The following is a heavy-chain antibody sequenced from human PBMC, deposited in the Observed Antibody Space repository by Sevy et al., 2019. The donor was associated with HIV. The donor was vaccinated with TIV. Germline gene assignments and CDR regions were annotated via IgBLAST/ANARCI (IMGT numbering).Heavy chain of an antibody. CDR1: GFTFSISA. D-gene: IGHD5-18*01. CDR3: AKGGRSYGDSYFDH. J-gene: IGHJ4*02. CDR2: ISGSGNSA. V-gene: IGHV3-23*01. Sequence: GGSLRLSCAASGFTFSISAMTWVRQAPGKGLEWVSVISGSGNSASYADSVKGRFTISRDNSKNTLSLQMNSLRAEDTAVYYCAKGGRSYGDSYFDHWGQGTLVTVSS.